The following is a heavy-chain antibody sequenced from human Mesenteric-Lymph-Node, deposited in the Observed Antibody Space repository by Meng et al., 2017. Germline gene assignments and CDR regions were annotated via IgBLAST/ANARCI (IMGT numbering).Heavy chain of an antibody. Sequence: VQLRGRGPGLVKPSGTLSLTCTVSGDSISSDIWWSWVRQPPGKGLEWIGEVYHRGDTNYNPSLKSRVTILVDKSENLFSLRLTSVTAADTAVYYCASAGYYCLDYWGQGSLVTVSS. CDR1: GDSISSDIW. J-gene: IGHJ4*02. CDR3: ASAGYYCLDY. V-gene: IGHV4-4*02. CDR2: VYHRGDT. D-gene: IGHD2/OR15-2a*01.